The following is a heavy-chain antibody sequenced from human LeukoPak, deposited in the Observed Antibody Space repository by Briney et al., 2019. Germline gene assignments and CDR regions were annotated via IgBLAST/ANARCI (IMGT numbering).Heavy chain of an antibody. Sequence: GGSLRLSCAASGFTFDDYTMHWVRQAPGKGLEWVSLISWDGGSTYYADSVKGRFTISRDNSKNSLYLQMNSLRTEDTALYYCAKAVGHCSGGTCYHYYYMDVWGKGTTVTISS. CDR3: AKAVGHCSGGTCYHYYYMDV. CDR2: ISWDGGST. V-gene: IGHV3-43*01. D-gene: IGHD2-15*01. CDR1: GFTFDDYT. J-gene: IGHJ6*03.